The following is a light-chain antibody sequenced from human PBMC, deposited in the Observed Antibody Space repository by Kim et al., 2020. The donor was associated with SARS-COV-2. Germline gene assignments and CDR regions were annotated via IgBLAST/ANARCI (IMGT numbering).Light chain of an antibody. J-gene: IGKJ4*01. V-gene: IGKV3-11*01. CDR1: QGISSY. Sequence: EIVLTQSPATLSLSPGERATLSCRASQGISSYLAWYQQKPGQAPRLLIYDASNRATGIPARFSGSGSGTDFTLTISSLEPEDFAVYYCQRRTSWTTVTFGGGTKVDIK. CDR3: QRRTSWTTVT. CDR2: DAS.